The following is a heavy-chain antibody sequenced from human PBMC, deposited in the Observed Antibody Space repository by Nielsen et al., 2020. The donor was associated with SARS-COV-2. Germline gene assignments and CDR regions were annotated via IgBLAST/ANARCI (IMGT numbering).Heavy chain of an antibody. Sequence: VRQAPGKGLEWVSVIYSGGSTYYADSVKGRFTISRDNSKNTLYLQMNSLRAEDTAVYYCAKMGGDYDFWSGYVSGPYGMVVWGQGTTVTVSS. CDR2: IYSGGST. CDR3: AKMGGDYDFWSGYVSGPYGMVV. D-gene: IGHD3-3*01. J-gene: IGHJ6*02. V-gene: IGHV3-53*01.